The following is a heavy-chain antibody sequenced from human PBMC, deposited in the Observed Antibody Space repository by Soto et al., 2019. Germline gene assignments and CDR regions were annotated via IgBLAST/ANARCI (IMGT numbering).Heavy chain of an antibody. J-gene: IGHJ4*02. CDR3: VRDYDSSGYNSDY. CDR1: GFTFSSYW. Sequence: QPGGSLRLSCAASGFTFSSYWMHRVRQVPGKGLVWVSRINSEGTGTIYADSVKGRFTISRDNAKNTLYLQMNSLRAEDTAVYYCVRDYDSSGYNSDYWGQGTPVTVSS. CDR2: INSEGTGT. D-gene: IGHD3-22*01. V-gene: IGHV3-74*01.